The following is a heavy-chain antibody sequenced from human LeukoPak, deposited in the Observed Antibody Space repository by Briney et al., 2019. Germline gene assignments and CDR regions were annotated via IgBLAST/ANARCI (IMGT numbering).Heavy chain of an antibody. Sequence: GGSLRLSCAASGFTFNNYWMHWVRQAPGKGLEWVSGITGSGANTYYADSVKGRFIISRDNSKNTLYLRMNSLRAEDTAVYYCYYYDSSGFYPQTKIDYWGQGTLVTVSS. CDR1: GFTFNNYW. CDR3: YYYDSSGFYPQTKIDY. CDR2: ITGSGANT. J-gene: IGHJ4*02. D-gene: IGHD3-22*01. V-gene: IGHV3-23*01.